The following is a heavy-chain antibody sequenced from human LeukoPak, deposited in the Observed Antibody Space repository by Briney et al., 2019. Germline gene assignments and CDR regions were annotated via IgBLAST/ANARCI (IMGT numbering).Heavy chain of an antibody. V-gene: IGHV3-33*01. D-gene: IGHD2-2*01. Sequence: GGSLRLSYAASGFTFSSYGMHWVRQAPGKGLEWVAVIWYDGSNKYYADSVKGRFTISRDNSKNTLYLQMNSLRAEDTAVYYCARAAGVVPARDFDYWGQGTLVTVSS. J-gene: IGHJ4*02. CDR2: IWYDGSNK. CDR3: ARAAGVVPARDFDY. CDR1: GFTFSSYG.